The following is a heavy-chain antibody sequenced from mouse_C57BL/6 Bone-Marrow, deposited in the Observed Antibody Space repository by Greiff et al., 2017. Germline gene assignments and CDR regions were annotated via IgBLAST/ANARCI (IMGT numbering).Heavy chain of an antibody. J-gene: IGHJ3*01. CDR2: IDPSDSET. CDR1: GYTFTSYW. CDR3: ARGSNDDWVWFAY. V-gene: IGHV1-52*01. D-gene: IGHD2-3*01. Sequence: VQLQQPGAELVRPGSSVKLSCKASGYTFTSYWMHWVKQRPIQGLEWIGNIDPSDSETHYNQKFKDKATLTVDKSSSPAYMQLSSLTSEDSAVYYCARGSNDDWVWFAYWGQGTLVTVSA.